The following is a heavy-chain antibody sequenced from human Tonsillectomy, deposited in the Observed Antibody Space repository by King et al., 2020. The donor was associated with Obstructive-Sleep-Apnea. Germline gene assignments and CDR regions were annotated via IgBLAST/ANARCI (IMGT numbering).Heavy chain of an antibody. J-gene: IGHJ4*02. D-gene: IGHD3-22*01. CDR2: IWYDGSNK. CDR1: GFTFSSYG. V-gene: IGHV3-33*06. CDR3: AKDLYDSSGYGSN. Sequence: QLVQSGGGVVQPGRSLRLSCAASGFTFSSYGMHWVRQAPGKGLEWVAVIWYDGSNKYYAGSVKGRFTISRDNSKNTLYLQMNSLRAEDTAVYYCAKDLYDSSGYGSNWGQGTLVTVSS.